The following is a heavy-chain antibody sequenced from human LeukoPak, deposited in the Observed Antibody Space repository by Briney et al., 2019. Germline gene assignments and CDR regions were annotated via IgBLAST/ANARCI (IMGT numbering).Heavy chain of an antibody. CDR2: ISAYNGNT. CDR3: ARVRRSFDWFTLIDY. V-gene: IGHV1-18*01. CDR1: GYTFTSYG. J-gene: IGHJ4*02. Sequence: ASVKVSCKASGYTFTSYGISWVRQAPGQGLEWMGWISAYNGNTNYAQKLQGRVTMTTDTSTSTAYMELRRLRSDDTAVYYCARVRRSFDWFTLIDYWGQGTLVTVSS. D-gene: IGHD3-9*01.